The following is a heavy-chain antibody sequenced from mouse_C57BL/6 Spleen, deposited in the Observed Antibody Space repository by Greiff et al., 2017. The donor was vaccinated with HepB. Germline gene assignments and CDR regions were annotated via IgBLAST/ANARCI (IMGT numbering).Heavy chain of an antibody. Sequence: EVKLVESGGGLVKPGGSLKLPCAASGFTFSDYGMHWVRQAPEKGLEWVAYISSGSSTIYYADTVKGRFTISRDNAKNTLFLQMTSLRSEDTAMYYCARGYGNFAWFAYWGQGTLVTVSA. J-gene: IGHJ3*01. CDR1: GFTFSDYG. CDR2: ISSGSSTI. V-gene: IGHV5-17*01. CDR3: ARGYGNFAWFAY. D-gene: IGHD2-10*02.